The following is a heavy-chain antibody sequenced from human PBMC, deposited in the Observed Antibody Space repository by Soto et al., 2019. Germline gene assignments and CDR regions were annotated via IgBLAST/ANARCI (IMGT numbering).Heavy chain of an antibody. CDR1: GYTFTSYY. J-gene: IGHJ4*02. CDR3: VSIDAAGEVVY. Sequence: ASVKVSCKASGYTFTSYYMHWVRQAPGQGLEWMGIINPSGGSTSYAQKFQGRVTMTRDTSTSTVYMELSSLRSEDTAVYYCVSIDAAGEVVYWGQGTLVSVSS. D-gene: IGHD6-13*01. CDR2: INPSGGST. V-gene: IGHV1-46*03.